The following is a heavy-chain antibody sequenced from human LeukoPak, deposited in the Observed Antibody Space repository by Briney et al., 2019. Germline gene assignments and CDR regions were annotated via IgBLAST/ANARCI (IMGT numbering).Heavy chain of an antibody. CDR1: GGTFSSYA. CDR2: ISAYNGNT. Sequence: ASVKVSCKASGGTFSSYAISWVRQAPGQGLEWMGWISAYNGNTNYAQKLQGRVTMTTDTSTSTAYMELRSLRSDDTAVYYCARAEYSSSPNGVWGQGTLVTVSS. CDR3: ARAEYSSSPNGV. D-gene: IGHD6-6*01. J-gene: IGHJ4*02. V-gene: IGHV1-18*01.